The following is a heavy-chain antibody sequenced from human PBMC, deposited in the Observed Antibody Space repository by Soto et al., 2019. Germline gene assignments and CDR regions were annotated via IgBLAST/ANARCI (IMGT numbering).Heavy chain of an antibody. CDR3: ARVSRGAFDI. J-gene: IGHJ3*02. CDR2: FDPSGVAT. Sequence: QVQLVQSGAEVKKPGASVKVSCKASGYTFTSYFIHWVRQAPGQGLEWMGVFDPSGVATNSAQKFQGRLTMTWDTSTSTVYMDLTSLGSDDTALYYCARVSRGAFDIWGQGTLVTVSS. V-gene: IGHV1-46*01. CDR1: GYTFTSYF.